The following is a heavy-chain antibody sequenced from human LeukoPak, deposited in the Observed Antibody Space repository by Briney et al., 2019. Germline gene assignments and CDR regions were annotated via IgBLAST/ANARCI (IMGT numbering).Heavy chain of an antibody. CDR3: ARAVVEQQWLLPPLDGMDV. CDR2: IYYSGST. Sequence: SETLSLTCTVSGGSISSYYWSWIRQPPGKGLEWIGYIYYSGSTNYNPSLKRRVTISVDTSKNQFALKLSSVTAADPAEYYCARAVVEQQWLLPPLDGMDVWGQGTTVTV. CDR1: GGSISSYY. D-gene: IGHD6-19*01. J-gene: IGHJ6*02. V-gene: IGHV4-59*01.